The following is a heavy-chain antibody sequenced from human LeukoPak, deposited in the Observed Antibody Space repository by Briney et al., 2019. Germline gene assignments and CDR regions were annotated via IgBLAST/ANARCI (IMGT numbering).Heavy chain of an antibody. J-gene: IGHJ4*02. CDR3: ARCTRITMVRGVIITGIYYFDY. CDR1: GGSFSGYD. D-gene: IGHD3-10*01. CDR2: INHSGST. V-gene: IGHV4-34*01. Sequence: PSETLSLTCAVYGGSFSGYDWSWIRQPPGKGLEWIGEINHSGSTNYNPSLKSRVTISVDTSKNQFSLKLSSVTAADTAVYYCARCTRITMVRGVIITGIYYFDYWGQGTLVTVSS.